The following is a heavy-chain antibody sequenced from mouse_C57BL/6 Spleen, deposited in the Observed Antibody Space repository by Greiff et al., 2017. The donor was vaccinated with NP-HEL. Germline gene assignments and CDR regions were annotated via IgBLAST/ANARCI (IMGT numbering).Heavy chain of an antibody. CDR2: IYPGSGTT. CDR3: ARWTLYYFDY. CDR1: GYTFTASS. V-gene: IGHV1-76*01. Sequence: QVQLQQSGAELVRPGASVKLSCTASGYTFTASSLNWVKQRPGQGLAWIARIYPGSGTTYYNEQFKGKATLTAEKSSSPAYMQLSSLTSEDSAVYFCARWTLYYFDYWGQGTTLTVSS. J-gene: IGHJ2*01.